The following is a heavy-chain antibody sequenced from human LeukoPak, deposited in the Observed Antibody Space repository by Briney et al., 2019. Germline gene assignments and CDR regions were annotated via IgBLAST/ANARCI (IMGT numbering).Heavy chain of an antibody. CDR2: INPSGGST. Sequence: ASVKVSCKASGYTFSRYYMHWVRQAPGQGLEWMGIINPSGGSTSYAQKFQGRVTMTRDTSTRIVYMEPSSLRSEDTAVYYCARWGASGLALIYYYGMDVWGQGTTVTVS. V-gene: IGHV1-46*01. CDR1: GYTFSRYY. J-gene: IGHJ6*02. D-gene: IGHD3/OR15-3a*01. CDR3: ARWGASGLALIYYYGMDV.